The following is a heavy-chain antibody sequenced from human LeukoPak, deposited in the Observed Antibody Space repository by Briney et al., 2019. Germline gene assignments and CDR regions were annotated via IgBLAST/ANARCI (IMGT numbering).Heavy chain of an antibody. CDR3: ARGGGGSNLFDP. V-gene: IGHV4-39*07. J-gene: IGHJ5*02. Sequence: PSETLSLTCTVSGGSISSSSYYWGWIRQPPGKGLEWIGSIYYSGSTYYNPSLKSRVTISVDTSKNQFSLKLSSVTAADTAVYYCARGGGGSNLFDPWGQGTLVTVSS. CDR2: IYYSGST. CDR1: GGSISSSSYY. D-gene: IGHD3-10*01.